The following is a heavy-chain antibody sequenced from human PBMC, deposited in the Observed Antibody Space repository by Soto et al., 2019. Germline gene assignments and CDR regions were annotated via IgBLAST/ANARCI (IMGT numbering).Heavy chain of an antibody. CDR1: GASISSYY. J-gene: IGHJ4*01. D-gene: IGHD1-1*01. V-gene: IGHV4-59*01. CDR3: ARDTTASL. CDR2: VYYSGST. Sequence: PSENLSLTCTVSGASISSYYWSWIRQPPGKGLEWIGYVYYSGSTNYNPSLKSRVTISVDTSKNQFSLKLSSVTAADTAMYYCARDTTASLWGHGTMVTFSS.